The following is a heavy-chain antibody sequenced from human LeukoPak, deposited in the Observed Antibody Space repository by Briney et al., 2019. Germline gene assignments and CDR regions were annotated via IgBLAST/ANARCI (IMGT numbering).Heavy chain of an antibody. Sequence: GGSLRLSCAASGFTFSNYWMHWVRQAPGKGLEWVSGINWNGGNTGYADSVKGRFTISRDNVKNSLYLQMNSLRAEDTAVYYCARGGFAYYYDSSGYSIDYLGQGTLVTVSS. CDR1: GFTFSNYW. D-gene: IGHD3-22*01. V-gene: IGHV3-20*04. CDR2: INWNGGNT. CDR3: ARGGFAYYYDSSGYSIDY. J-gene: IGHJ4*02.